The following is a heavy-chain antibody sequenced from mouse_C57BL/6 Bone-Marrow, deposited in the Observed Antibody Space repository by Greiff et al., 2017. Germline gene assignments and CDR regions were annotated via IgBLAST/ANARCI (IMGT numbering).Heavy chain of an antibody. V-gene: IGHV1-52*01. CDR2: IDPSDSET. CDR3: ARGTGTDYFDY. CDR1: GYTFTSYW. Sequence: QVHVKQPGAELVRPGSSVKLSCKASGYTFTSYWMHWVQQRPIQGLEWIGNIDPSDSETHYNQKFKDKATLTVDKSYSTAYMQLSSLTSEDSAVYYCARGTGTDYFDYWGQGTTLTVSS. D-gene: IGHD4-1*01. J-gene: IGHJ2*01.